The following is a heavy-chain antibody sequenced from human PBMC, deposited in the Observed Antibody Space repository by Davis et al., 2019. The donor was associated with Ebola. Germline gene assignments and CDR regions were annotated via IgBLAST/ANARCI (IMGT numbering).Heavy chain of an antibody. CDR1: GGSISSYY. CDR2: IYYSGST. CDR3: AREAYYYDSSGYHRGGFDY. J-gene: IGHJ4*02. Sequence: SETLSLTCTASGGSISSYYWSWIRQPPGKGLEWIGYIYYSGSTNYNPSLKSRVTISVDTSKNQFSLKLSSVTAADTAVYYCAREAYYYDSSGYHRGGFDYWGQGTLVTVSS. V-gene: IGHV4-59*01. D-gene: IGHD3-22*01.